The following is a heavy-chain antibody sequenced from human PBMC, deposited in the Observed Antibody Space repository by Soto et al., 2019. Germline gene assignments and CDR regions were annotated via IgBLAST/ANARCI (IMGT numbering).Heavy chain of an antibody. D-gene: IGHD3-16*01. Sequence: GESLKISCKGSGYSFISYWIGWVRQMPGKGLEWIGIINPGDSDTRYSPSFQGQVTISVDKSIGTAYLRWSSLKASDTAIYYCSRLGGEYYYDMEVWGHGTTVTASS. V-gene: IGHV5-51*01. J-gene: IGHJ6*02. CDR3: SRLGGEYYYDMEV. CDR2: INPGDSDT. CDR1: GYSFISYW.